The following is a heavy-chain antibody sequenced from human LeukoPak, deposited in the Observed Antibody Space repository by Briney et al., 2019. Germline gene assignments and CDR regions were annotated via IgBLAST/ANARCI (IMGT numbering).Heavy chain of an antibody. CDR3: ARDKSGSWTAFDY. J-gene: IGHJ4*02. D-gene: IGHD1-26*01. Sequence: SETLSLTCAVYGGSFSGYYWSWIRQPPGKGLEWIGEINDSGSTNYNPSLKTRVTISIDTSKNQFSLQLNSVTPEDTAVYYCARDKSGSWTAFDYWGQGTLVTVSS. V-gene: IGHV4-34*01. CDR2: INDSGST. CDR1: GGSFSGYY.